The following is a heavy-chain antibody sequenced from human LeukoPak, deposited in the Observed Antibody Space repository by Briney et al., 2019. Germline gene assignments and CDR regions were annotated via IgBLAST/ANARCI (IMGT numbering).Heavy chain of an antibody. CDR2: ISSSGSTI. Sequence: GGSLRLSCAASGFTFSSYEMNWVRQAPGKGLEWVSYISSSGSTIYYADSVKGRFTISRDNAKNTLYLQMNSLRAEDTAVYYCAREQLLNSYYMDVWGKGTTVTVSS. CDR3: AREQLLNSYYMDV. CDR1: GFTFSSYE. J-gene: IGHJ6*03. D-gene: IGHD2-2*01. V-gene: IGHV3-48*03.